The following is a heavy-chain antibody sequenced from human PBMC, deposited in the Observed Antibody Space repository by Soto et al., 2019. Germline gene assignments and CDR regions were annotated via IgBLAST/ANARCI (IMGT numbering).Heavy chain of an antibody. J-gene: IGHJ3*02. Sequence: EMELVESGGGLVQPGRSLRLACAASGFIFDDYAMHWVRQAPGKGLEWVSVITWNSDTIYYADTVKGQFTISRDNAKNSLYLQMNSLRAEDTVLYYYAKVVLWGGDPPTHAFDICGQGTMVTVSS. CDR1: GFIFDDYA. V-gene: IGHV3-9*01. CDR3: AKVVLWGGDPPTHAFDI. D-gene: IGHD2-21*01. CDR2: ITWNSDTI.